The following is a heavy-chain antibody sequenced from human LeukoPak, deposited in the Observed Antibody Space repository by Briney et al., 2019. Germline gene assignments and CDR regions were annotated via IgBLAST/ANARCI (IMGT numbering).Heavy chain of an antibody. Sequence: PSETLSLTCTVSGGSISSYYRSWIRQPAGKGLEWIGRMHSSGSTNYNPSIKSRVTMSLDTSKNQFSLKVDSVTAADTAMYYCAREAVHYGSGSHDYWGQGTLVAVSS. J-gene: IGHJ4*02. D-gene: IGHD3-10*01. CDR1: GGSISSYY. V-gene: IGHV4-4*07. CDR2: MHSSGST. CDR3: AREAVHYGSGSHDY.